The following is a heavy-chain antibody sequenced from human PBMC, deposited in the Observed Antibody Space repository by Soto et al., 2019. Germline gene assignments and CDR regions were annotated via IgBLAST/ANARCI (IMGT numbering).Heavy chain of an antibody. J-gene: IGHJ5*02. CDR2: INHSGST. Sequence: SETLSLTCAVYGGSFSGYYWSWIRQPPGKGLEWIGEINHSGSTNYNPSLKSRVTISVDTSKNQFSLKLSSVTAADTAVYYCASLDGHSSSLPFDPWGQGTLVTVSS. D-gene: IGHD6-19*01. CDR1: GGSFSGYY. V-gene: IGHV4-34*01. CDR3: ASLDGHSSSLPFDP.